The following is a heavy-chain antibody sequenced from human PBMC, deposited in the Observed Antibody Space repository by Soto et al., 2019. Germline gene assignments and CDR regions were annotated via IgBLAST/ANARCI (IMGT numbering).Heavy chain of an antibody. V-gene: IGHV1-2*04. Sequence: QVHLVQSGAEVKKPGAAVKVSCMASGYNFIAQNIHWVRQAPGLGLGWMGKMNPNSGGSDYAQEFQGWVNVTRDTSISTVYMELTSLKSDGTDVYYCARERHLNSPSDAFDLWGQGTMVIVSS. CDR1: GYNFIAQN. CDR3: ARERHLNSPSDAFDL. J-gene: IGHJ3*01. CDR2: MNPNSGGS. D-gene: IGHD1-7*01.